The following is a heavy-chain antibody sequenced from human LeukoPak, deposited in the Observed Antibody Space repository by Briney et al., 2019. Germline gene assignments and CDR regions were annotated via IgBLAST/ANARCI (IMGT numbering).Heavy chain of an antibody. CDR2: IYYSGST. CDR3: ARDRNYGDPDY. Sequence: SETLSLTCTVSGGSISSSSYYWGWIRQPPVKGLEWIGSIYYSGSTYYNPSLKSRVTISVDTSKNQFSLKLSSVTAADTAVYYCARDRNYGDPDYWGQGTLVTVSS. V-gene: IGHV4-39*07. D-gene: IGHD4-17*01. J-gene: IGHJ4*02. CDR1: GGSISSSSYY.